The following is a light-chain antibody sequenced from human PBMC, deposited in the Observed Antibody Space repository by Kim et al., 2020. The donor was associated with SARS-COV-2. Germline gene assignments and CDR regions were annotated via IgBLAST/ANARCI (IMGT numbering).Light chain of an antibody. CDR1: SSDVGGYNY. CDR2: DVS. J-gene: IGLJ3*02. Sequence: QSALTQPASVSGSPGQSITISCTGTSSDVGGYNYVSWYQQHPGKAPKVMIYDVSKRPSGFSNRFSGSKSGNTASLTISGLQAEDEADYYCSSYTSSSTWVFGGGTQLTVL. V-gene: IGLV2-14*01. CDR3: SSYTSSSTWV.